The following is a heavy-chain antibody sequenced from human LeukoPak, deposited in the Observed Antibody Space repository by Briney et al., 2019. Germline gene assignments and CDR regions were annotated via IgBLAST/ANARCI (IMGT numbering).Heavy chain of an antibody. J-gene: IGHJ4*02. V-gene: IGHV3-64D*06. D-gene: IGHD2/OR15-2a*01. CDR3: VRISMGYYDY. CDR1: GLTFRTYA. Sequence: PGGSLRLSCSASGLTFRTYAIHWVRQAPGKRLEYVSAISSNGDNTFYGDSVKGRFTISRDNSKNTLYLQMSSLRAEDTAVYYCVRISMGYYDYWGQGTLVTVSS. CDR2: ISSNGDNT.